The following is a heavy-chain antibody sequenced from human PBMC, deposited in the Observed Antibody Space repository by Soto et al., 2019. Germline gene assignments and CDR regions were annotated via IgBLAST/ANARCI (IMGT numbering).Heavy chain of an antibody. CDR1: GFTFSAYW. D-gene: IGHD1-1*01. CDR3: ARGPRVSSTGTGAH. V-gene: IGHV3-74*01. Sequence: GGSLRLSCSVSGFTFSAYWMHWVRQVPGKGLTWVSRISDDGSTATYADSVKGRFVISRDNAKSSLYLEMNTLRADDSGLYYCARGPRVSSTGTGAHWGRGTLVTVSS. J-gene: IGHJ4*02. CDR2: ISDDGSTA.